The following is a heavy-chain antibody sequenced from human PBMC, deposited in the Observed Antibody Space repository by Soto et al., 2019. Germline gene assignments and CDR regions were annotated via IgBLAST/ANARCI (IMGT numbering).Heavy chain of an antibody. Sequence: ASVKVSCKTSGYTFTDYYMHWVRQAPGQGFEWVGGINPKSGGPKYVPKFQGRVTVTRDTSTSTAYMELNRLTSDDTAVYYCASEDCRNTNCLKGFDYWGQGTLVTVSS. D-gene: IGHD2-15*01. CDR3: ASEDCRNTNCLKGFDY. J-gene: IGHJ4*02. CDR1: GYTFTDYY. V-gene: IGHV1-2*02. CDR2: INPKSGGP.